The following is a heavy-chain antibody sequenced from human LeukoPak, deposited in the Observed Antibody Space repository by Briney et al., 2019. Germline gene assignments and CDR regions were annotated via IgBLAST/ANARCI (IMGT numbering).Heavy chain of an antibody. J-gene: IGHJ6*03. Sequence: GASVKVSCKASGGTFSSYAISWGRQAPGQGLEWMGGIIPIFGTANYAQKFQGRVTITADKSTSTAYMELRSLRSEDPAVYYCARSKGYAIGGNYYYYMDVWGKGTTVTVSS. CDR3: ARSKGYAIGGNYYYYMDV. D-gene: IGHD2-8*01. V-gene: IGHV1-69*06. CDR2: IIPIFGTA. CDR1: GGTFSSYA.